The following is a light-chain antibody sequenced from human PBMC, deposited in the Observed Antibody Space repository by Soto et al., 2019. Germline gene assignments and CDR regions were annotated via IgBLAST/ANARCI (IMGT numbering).Light chain of an antibody. V-gene: IGKV1-5*03. CDR2: KAS. CDR1: QSISSW. CDR3: QQYSGYWT. Sequence: DIQMTQSPSTLSASVGDRVTITCRASQSISSWLAWYQQKPGKAPKLLTYKASSLESGVPSRFSGSGSGTEFTLTISSLQPDDYATYYCQQYSGYWTFGQGTKVEIK. J-gene: IGKJ1*01.